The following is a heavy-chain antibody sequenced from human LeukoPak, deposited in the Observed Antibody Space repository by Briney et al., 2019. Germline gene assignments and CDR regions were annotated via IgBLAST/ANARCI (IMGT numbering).Heavy chain of an antibody. D-gene: IGHD5-18*01. Sequence: PGGSLRLSCAASAFTFSNYEMNWVRQAPGKGLEWVSYISSSGSTIYYADSVKGRFTISRDNAKNSLYLQMNSLRVEDTAVYYCAREVNSYDNSWGQGTLVTVSS. V-gene: IGHV3-48*03. CDR1: AFTFSNYE. CDR3: AREVNSYDNS. CDR2: ISSSGSTI. J-gene: IGHJ4*02.